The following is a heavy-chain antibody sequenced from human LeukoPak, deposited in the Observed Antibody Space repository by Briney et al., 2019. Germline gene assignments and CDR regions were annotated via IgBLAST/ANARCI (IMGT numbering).Heavy chain of an antibody. J-gene: IGHJ4*02. D-gene: IGHD3-16*01. V-gene: IGHV3-23*01. CDR3: AKTYVWYYFDY. CDR1: GFTVSSNY. Sequence: PGGSLRLSCAASGFTVSSNYMSWVRQAPGKGLEWVSTISGSGGSTYYADFVKGRFTISRDNSKNTLYLQMNSLRAEDTAVYYCAKTYVWYYFDYWGQGILVTVSS. CDR2: ISGSGGST.